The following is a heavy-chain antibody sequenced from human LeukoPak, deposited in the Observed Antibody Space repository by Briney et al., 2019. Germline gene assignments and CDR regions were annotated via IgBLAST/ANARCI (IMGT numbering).Heavy chain of an antibody. V-gene: IGHV4-38-2*02. D-gene: IGHD3-10*01. J-gene: IGHJ6*03. CDR3: ARHRYYYRSGSYYGAPYYMDV. Sequence: SETLPLTCTVSGYSISSGHYWGWIRQPPGKGLEWIGSIYYSGSTYYNPSLKSRVTISVDTSKNQFSLKLSSVTAADTAVYYCARHRYYYRSGSYYGAPYYMDVWGKGTTVTISS. CDR2: IYYSGST. CDR1: GYSISSGHY.